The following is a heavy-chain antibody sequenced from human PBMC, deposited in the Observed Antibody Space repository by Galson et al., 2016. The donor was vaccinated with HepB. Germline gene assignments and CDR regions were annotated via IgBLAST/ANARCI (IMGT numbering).Heavy chain of an antibody. CDR3: VKVGHYWGDFDY. CDR2: IWYDGSHE. V-gene: IGHV3-33*03. D-gene: IGHD7-27*01. CDR1: GFTFSSYA. Sequence: SLRLSCAASGFTFSSYAMHWVRQAPGKGLEWVAVIWYDGSHEYYADSVKGRFTISRDTSKKTLYLQMNSLRPEDTAIYYCVKVGHYWGDFDYWGQGTLVTVSS. J-gene: IGHJ4*02.